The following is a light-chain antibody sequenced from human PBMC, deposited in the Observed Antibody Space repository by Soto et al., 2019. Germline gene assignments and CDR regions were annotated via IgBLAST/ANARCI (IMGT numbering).Light chain of an antibody. CDR1: QTISSS. Sequence: EIVLTQSPATLSLSPGERATLSCRASQTISSSLAWYQQKPGQSPRLLIYDASNRASGVPPRFSGSGSGTDFTLTISNLQPEDFATYYCQQLNAYPLTFGQGTRLEIK. V-gene: IGKV3-11*01. CDR3: QQLNAYPLT. CDR2: DAS. J-gene: IGKJ5*01.